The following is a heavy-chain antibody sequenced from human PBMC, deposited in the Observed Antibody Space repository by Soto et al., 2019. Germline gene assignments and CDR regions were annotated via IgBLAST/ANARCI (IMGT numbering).Heavy chain of an antibody. CDR2: IYPGDSDT. D-gene: IGHD3-10*01. CDR1: GYSVTSYW. J-gene: IGHJ4*02. V-gene: IGHV5-51*01. CDR3: ARDPDGSGSYYDG. Sequence: PGGSLKISRKGSGYSVTSYWIGWVRQMPGKGLEWLGIIYPGDSDTRYSPSFQGQVTISADKSISTAYLQWSSLKASDTAMFYCARDPDGSGSYYDGWGQGTLVTVSS.